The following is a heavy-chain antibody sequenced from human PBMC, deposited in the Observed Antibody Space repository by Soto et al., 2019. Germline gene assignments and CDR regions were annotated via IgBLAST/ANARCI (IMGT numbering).Heavy chain of an antibody. Sequence: GGSLRLSCAASGFTFTAYWMTWVRQAPGKGLEWVANIDLDGSRKYYVDSVKGRFTISRDNARNSLYLQMNSLRAEDTAVYYCARSIDYWGQGALVTVSS. CDR2: IDLDGSRK. CDR1: GFTFTAYW. V-gene: IGHV3-7*01. J-gene: IGHJ4*02. CDR3: ARSIDY.